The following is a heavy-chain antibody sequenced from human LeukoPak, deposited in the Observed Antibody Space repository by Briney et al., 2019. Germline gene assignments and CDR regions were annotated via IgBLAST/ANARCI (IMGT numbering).Heavy chain of an antibody. Sequence: GGSLRLSCAASGFTFSSYGMHWVRQAPGKGLEWVAFIRYDGSNKYYADSVKGRFTISRDNSKNTLYLHMNSLRAEDTAVYYCAKDARPNWNYNYYYMDVWGKGTTVTVSS. CDR1: GFTFSSYG. V-gene: IGHV3-30*02. CDR3: AKDARPNWNYNYYYMDV. J-gene: IGHJ6*03. CDR2: IRYDGSNK. D-gene: IGHD1-20*01.